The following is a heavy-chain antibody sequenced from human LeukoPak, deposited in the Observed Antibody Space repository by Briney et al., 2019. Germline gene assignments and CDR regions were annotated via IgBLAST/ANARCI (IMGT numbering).Heavy chain of an antibody. V-gene: IGHV1-24*01. J-gene: IGHJ4*02. D-gene: IGHD3-22*01. Sequence: ASVKVSCKVSGYTLTELSMHWVRQAPGKGLEWMGGFDPEDGETIYAQKFQGRVTMTEDTSTDTAYMELSSLRSEDTAVYYCVARGIVVVITPDYWGQGTLVTVSS. CDR1: GYTLTELS. CDR3: VARGIVVVITPDY. CDR2: FDPEDGET.